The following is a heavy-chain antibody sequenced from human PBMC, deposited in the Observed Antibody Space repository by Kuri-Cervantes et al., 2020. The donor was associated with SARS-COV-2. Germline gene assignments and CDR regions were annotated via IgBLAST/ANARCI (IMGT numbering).Heavy chain of an antibody. J-gene: IGHJ4*02. Sequence: ASVKVSCKASGYTFTSYDINWVRQATGQGLEWMGWMNPNSGNTGYAQKFQGRVTMTRNTSISTAYMELSSLRSEDTAVYYCARGRYSSAQAPFDYWGQGTLVTVSS. CDR3: ARGRYSSAQAPFDY. CDR1: GYTFTSYD. V-gene: IGHV1-8*01. CDR2: MNPNSGNT. D-gene: IGHD6-25*01.